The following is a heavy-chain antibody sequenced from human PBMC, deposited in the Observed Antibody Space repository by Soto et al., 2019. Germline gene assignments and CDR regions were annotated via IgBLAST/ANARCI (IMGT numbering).Heavy chain of an antibody. CDR3: ARGTYGDYDF. CDR1: GFTFSNYA. J-gene: IGHJ4*02. V-gene: IGHV3-23*01. D-gene: IGHD4-17*01. Sequence: GGSLRLSCAASGFTFSNYAMSWVRQAPGKGLEWVSALSAGGTSAYYTVSVEGRFTISRDNSKNILYLQMNSLKADDTAVYYCARGTYGDYDFWGQGTLVTVSS. CDR2: LSAGGTSA.